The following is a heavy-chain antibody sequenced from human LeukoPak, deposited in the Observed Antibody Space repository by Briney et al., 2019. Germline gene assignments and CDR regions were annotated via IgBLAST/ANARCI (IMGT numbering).Heavy chain of an antibody. D-gene: IGHD2-15*01. CDR2: ISYDGTNE. J-gene: IGHJ6*02. V-gene: IGHV3-30*15. CDR1: GFTLSSYA. CDR3: ARDSLAVAATGSYMDV. Sequence: GGSLRLSCAASGFTLSSYAMHWVRQAPGKGLEWVAIISYDGTNEYYADSVKGRFTISRDNSKNTLFLQVSSLKAEDTAVYYCARDSLAVAATGSYMDVWGQGTTVTVSS.